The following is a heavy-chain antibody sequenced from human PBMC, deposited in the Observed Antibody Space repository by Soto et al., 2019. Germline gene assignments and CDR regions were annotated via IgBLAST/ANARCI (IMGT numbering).Heavy chain of an antibody. CDR1: GFTFTSSA. CDR3: AREIAAAGTVIGENWFDP. V-gene: IGHV1-58*01. D-gene: IGHD6-13*01. J-gene: IGHJ5*02. Sequence: SVKVSCKASGFTFTSSAVQWVRQARGQRLEWIGWIVVGSGNTNYAQKFQERVTITRDMSTSTAYMELSSLRSEDTAVYYCAREIAAAGTVIGENWFDPWGQGTLVTVSS. CDR2: IVVGSGNT.